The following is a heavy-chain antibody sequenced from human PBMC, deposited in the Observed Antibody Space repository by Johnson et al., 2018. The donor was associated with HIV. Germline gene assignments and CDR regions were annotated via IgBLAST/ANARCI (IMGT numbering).Heavy chain of an antibody. D-gene: IGHD7-27*01. CDR1: GFSFEDYG. V-gene: IGHV3-20*04. J-gene: IGHJ3*02. CDR3: ARDPTTQYSRLTGDFGAFDM. CDR2: ITLNGGNT. Sequence: MLLVESGGGVVRPGGSLRVSCAASGFSFEDYGMSWVRQRPGKGLEWVSGITLNGGNTAYAESVKGRFTISRDNAKNSLYLQMNSLRGDDTALYYCARDPTTQYSRLTGDFGAFDMWGQGTMVTVSS.